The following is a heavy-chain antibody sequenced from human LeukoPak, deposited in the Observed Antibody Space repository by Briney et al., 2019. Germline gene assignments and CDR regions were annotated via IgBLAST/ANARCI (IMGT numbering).Heavy chain of an antibody. CDR2: IYSSGNS. V-gene: IGHV4-39*02. Sequence: SETLSLTRSISGDSITTNSYWWGWIRQSPGKGLEWIGSIYSSGNSYYNPSLKSRATISPDTSKNLYSLSLTSVTAADTAVYYCARRGIWDLQIGNWFDPWGQGILVTVSS. CDR1: GDSITTNSYW. CDR3: ARRGIWDLQIGNWFDP. J-gene: IGHJ5*02. D-gene: IGHD3-16*01.